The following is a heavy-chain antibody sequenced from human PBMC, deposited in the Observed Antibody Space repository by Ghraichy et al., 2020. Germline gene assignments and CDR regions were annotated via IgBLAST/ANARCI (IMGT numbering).Heavy chain of an antibody. Sequence: SETLSLTCTVSGGSISTSRHYWGWIRQPPGKGLEWIGTIYYSGSTYYNPSLKSRVTISVDTAKNQFSLKLSAVTAADTAVYYCSRHDYCSGGGCLVSYYSCGMDVWGQGTTVTVSS. D-gene: IGHD2-15*01. CDR2: IYYSGST. J-gene: IGHJ6*02. V-gene: IGHV4-39*01. CDR3: SRHDYCSGGGCLVSYYSCGMDV. CDR1: GGSISTSRHY.